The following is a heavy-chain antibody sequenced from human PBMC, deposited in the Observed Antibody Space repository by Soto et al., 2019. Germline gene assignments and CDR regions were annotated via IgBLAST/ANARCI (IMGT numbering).Heavy chain of an antibody. Sequence: ASVKVSCKVSGYTLTELSMHWVRQAPGKGLEWMGGFDPEDGETIYAQKFQGRVTMTEDTSTDTAYMELSSLRSEDTAVYYCATTDFWSGYYTGGKSGMDVWGQGTTVTVSS. CDR1: GYTLTELS. V-gene: IGHV1-24*01. CDR2: FDPEDGET. CDR3: ATTDFWSGYYTGGKSGMDV. J-gene: IGHJ6*02. D-gene: IGHD3-3*01.